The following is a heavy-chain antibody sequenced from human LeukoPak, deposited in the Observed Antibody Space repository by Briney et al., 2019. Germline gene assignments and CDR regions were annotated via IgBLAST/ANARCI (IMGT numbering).Heavy chain of an antibody. J-gene: IGHJ3*02. CDR3: AKDSGI. V-gene: IGHV3-9*03. D-gene: IGHD3-10*01. Sequence: SGGSLRLSCAASGFTFDDYAMHWVRQAPGKGLEWVSGISWNSGSIGYADSVKGRFTISRDNAKNSLYLQMNSLRAEDMALYYCAKDSGIWGQGTMVTVSS. CDR1: GFTFDDYA. CDR2: ISWNSGSI.